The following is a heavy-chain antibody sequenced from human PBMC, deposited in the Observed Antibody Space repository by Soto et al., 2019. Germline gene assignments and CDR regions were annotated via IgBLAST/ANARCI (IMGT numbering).Heavy chain of an antibody. D-gene: IGHD1-26*01. J-gene: IGHJ6*04. V-gene: IGHV1-18*01. CDR1: GYTFTSYG. CDR3: ARGIVGATYYYYGMEV. Sequence: ASVNVSCKASGYTFTSYGISWVRQAPGQGLEWMGWISAYNGNTNYAQKLQGRVTMTTDTSTSTAYMELRSLRSDDTAVYYCARGIVGATYYYYGMEVWGNGNTVTVSS. CDR2: ISAYNGNT.